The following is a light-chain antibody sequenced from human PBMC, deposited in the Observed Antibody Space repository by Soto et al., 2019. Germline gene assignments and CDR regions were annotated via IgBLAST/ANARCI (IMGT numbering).Light chain of an antibody. J-gene: IGKJ4*01. CDR3: LQDDSYPLT. V-gene: IGKV1-6*01. CDR2: GAS. CDR1: QGIGSD. Sequence: AIQMTQSPSSLSASIGDSVTITCRASQGIGSDLGWYQQRPGKAPKLLIYGASTLQGGVPSRFGGSGSGTDFTLTISGPQPEDSATYYCLQDDSYPLTCGGGTKVDIK.